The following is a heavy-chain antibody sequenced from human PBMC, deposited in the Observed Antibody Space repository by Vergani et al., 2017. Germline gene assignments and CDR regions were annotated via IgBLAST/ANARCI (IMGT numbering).Heavy chain of an antibody. CDR3: ARDLDYGGNSEIDY. Sequence: QLQLQESGSGLVKPSQTLSLTCAVSGGSISSGGYSWSWIRQPPGKGLEWIGYIYHSGSTYYNPSLKSRVTISVDRSKNQFSLKLSSVTAADTAVYYCARDLDYGGNSEIDYWGQGTLVTVSS. CDR2: IYHSGST. V-gene: IGHV4-30-2*01. CDR1: GGSISSGGYS. J-gene: IGHJ4*02. D-gene: IGHD4-23*01.